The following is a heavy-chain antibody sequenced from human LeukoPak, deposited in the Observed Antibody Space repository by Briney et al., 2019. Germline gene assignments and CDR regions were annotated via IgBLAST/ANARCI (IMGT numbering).Heavy chain of an antibody. V-gene: IGHV3-15*01. Sequence: PGGSLRLSCAASGFTFSNAWMSWVRQAPGKGLEWVGRIKSKTDGGTTDYAAPVKGRFTISRDDSKNTLYLQMNSLKTEDTAVYYCTATPFFWSGDYWGQGTLVTVSS. J-gene: IGHJ4*02. D-gene: IGHD3-3*01. CDR2: IKSKTDGGTT. CDR3: TATPFFWSGDY. CDR1: GFTFSNAW.